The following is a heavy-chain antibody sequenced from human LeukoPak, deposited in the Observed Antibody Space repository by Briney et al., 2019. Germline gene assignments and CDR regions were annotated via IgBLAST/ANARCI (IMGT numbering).Heavy chain of an antibody. CDR2: IYSSGST. CDR1: GGSFSGYY. D-gene: IGHD3-10*01. V-gene: IGHV4-34*01. Sequence: SETLSLTCAVYGGSFSGYYWSWIRQPPGKTLEWIGSIYSSGSTYYNSSLKSRVIILIDTAKNHFSLNLSSVTAADTAVYYCARSDGYGLVGIWGQGTMVTVSS. J-gene: IGHJ3*02. CDR3: ARSDGYGLVGI.